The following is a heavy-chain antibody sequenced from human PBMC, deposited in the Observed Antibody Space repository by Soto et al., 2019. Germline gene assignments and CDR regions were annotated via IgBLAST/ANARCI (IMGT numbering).Heavy chain of an antibody. J-gene: IGHJ5*02. CDR3: AIGLGYCSSTSCEHWFDP. V-gene: IGHV1-69*01. D-gene: IGHD2-2*01. CDR1: GGTFSSYA. CDR2: IIPIFGTA. Sequence: QVQLVQSGAEVKKPGSSVKVSCKASGGTFSSYAISWVRQAPGQGLWWMGGIIPIFGTANYAQKFQGRVTITADESTSTAYMELSSLRSEDTAVYYCAIGLGYCSSTSCEHWFDPWGQGTLVTVSS.